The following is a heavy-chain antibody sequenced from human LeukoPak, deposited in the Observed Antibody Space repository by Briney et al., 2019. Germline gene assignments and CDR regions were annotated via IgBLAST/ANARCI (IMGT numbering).Heavy chain of an antibody. CDR2: ISSSGSTI. V-gene: IGHV3-48*03. J-gene: IGHJ3*02. Sequence: GGSLRLSCAASGFTFSSYEMNWVRQAPGKGLEWVSYISSSGSTIYYADSVKGRFTISRDNAKNSLYLQMNSLRAEDTAVYYCARDDDYSKKAFDIWGQGTMVTVSS. CDR1: GFTFSSYE. D-gene: IGHD4-11*01. CDR3: ARDDDYSKKAFDI.